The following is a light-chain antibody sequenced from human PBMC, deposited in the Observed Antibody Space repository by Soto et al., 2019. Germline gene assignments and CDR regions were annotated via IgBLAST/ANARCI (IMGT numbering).Light chain of an antibody. CDR2: SND. J-gene: IGLJ1*01. CDR1: SSTIGRNT. Sequence: QSALTQPPSASGTPGQRVTISCSGSSSTIGRNTVNWYQQFPGTAPKLLIYSNDQWPSGVPVRFSGSKSGTSASLAISGLQSEDEADYYCAAWDDSLNGYVFGTGTKVTVL. V-gene: IGLV1-44*01. CDR3: AAWDDSLNGYV.